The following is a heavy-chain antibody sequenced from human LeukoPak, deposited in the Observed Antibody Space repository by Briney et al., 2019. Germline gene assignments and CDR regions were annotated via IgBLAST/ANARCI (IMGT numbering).Heavy chain of an antibody. V-gene: IGHV3-30*02. CDR3: AKDSGNYALPLDY. Sequence: TGGSLRLSCAASGFTFSSYGMHWVRQAPGKGLEWVAFIRYDGSNKYYADSVKGRFTISRDNSKNTLYLQMNSLRAEDTAVYYCAKDSGNYALPLDYWGQGTLVTVSS. CDR2: IRYDGSNK. D-gene: IGHD4-11*01. J-gene: IGHJ4*02. CDR1: GFTFSSYG.